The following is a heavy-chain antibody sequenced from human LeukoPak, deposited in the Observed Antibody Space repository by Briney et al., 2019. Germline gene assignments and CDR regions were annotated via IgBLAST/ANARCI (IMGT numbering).Heavy chain of an antibody. CDR3: ASTYYYGSGAFDI. V-gene: IGHV3-30-3*01. Sequence: GGSLRLSCAASGFTFSSYAMHWVRRAPGKGLEWVAVISYDGSNKYYADSVKGRFTISRDNSKNTLYLQMNSLRAEDTAVYYCASTYYYGSGAFDIWGQGTMVTVSS. D-gene: IGHD3-10*01. CDR2: ISYDGSNK. CDR1: GFTFSSYA. J-gene: IGHJ3*02.